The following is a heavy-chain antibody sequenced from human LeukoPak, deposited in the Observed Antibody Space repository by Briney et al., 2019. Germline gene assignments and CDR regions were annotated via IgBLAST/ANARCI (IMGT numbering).Heavy chain of an antibody. V-gene: IGHV4-59*01. CDR1: GGSISGYY. CDR3: ARGRGAEFDY. Sequence: SETLSLTCTVSGGSISGYYWSWIRQPPGKGLEWIGYIYYSGSTNYNPSLKSRVTISVDTSKNQFSLKLSSVTAADTAVYYCARGRGAEFDYWGQGTLVTVSS. CDR2: IYYSGST. J-gene: IGHJ4*02. D-gene: IGHD1-26*01.